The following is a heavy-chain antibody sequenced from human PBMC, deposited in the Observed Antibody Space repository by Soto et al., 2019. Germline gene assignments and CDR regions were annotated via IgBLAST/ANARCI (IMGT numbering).Heavy chain of an antibody. J-gene: IGHJ6*02. CDR2: INHSGST. Sequence: LSLTCTVSGGSISSSSYYWGWIRQPPGKGLEWIGEINHSGSTNYNPSLKSRVTISVDTSKNQFSLKLSSVTAADTAVYYCARTPTRICSSTCCYPRNRYYYYGIDVWTQRTTVTVSS. D-gene: IGHD2-2*01. CDR1: GGSISSSSYY. V-gene: IGHV4-39*07. CDR3: ARTPTRICSSTCCYPRNRYYYYGIDV.